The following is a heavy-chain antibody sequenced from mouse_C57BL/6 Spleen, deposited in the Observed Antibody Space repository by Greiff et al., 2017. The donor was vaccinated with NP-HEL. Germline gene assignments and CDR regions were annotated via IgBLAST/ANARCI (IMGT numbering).Heavy chain of an antibody. CDR1: GYTFTGYW. CDR2: ILPGSGST. V-gene: IGHV1-9*01. J-gene: IGHJ4*01. D-gene: IGHD1-1*01. CDR3: ARLTTVVATYYYAMDY. Sequence: QVQLKQSGAELMKPGASVKLSCKATGYTFTGYWIEWVKQRPGHGLEWIGEILPGSGSTNYNEKFKGKATFTADTSSNTAYMQLSSLTTEDSAIYYCARLTTVVATYYYAMDYWGQGTSVTVSS.